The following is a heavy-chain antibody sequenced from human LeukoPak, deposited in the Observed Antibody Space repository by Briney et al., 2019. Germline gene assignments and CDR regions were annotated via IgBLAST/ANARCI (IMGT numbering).Heavy chain of an antibody. J-gene: IGHJ4*02. CDR3: ARKTVVGSYLDY. D-gene: IGHD4-23*01. V-gene: IGHV3-7*03. CDR1: GFTFSAYW. CDR2: IKQDGSDK. Sequence: PGGSLRLSCAASGFTFSAYWMSWVRQAPGKGLEWVANIKQDGSDKYYVDSVKGRFTISRDNAKTSLYLQMNSLRAEDTAVYYCARKTVVGSYLDYWGQGTPVTVSS.